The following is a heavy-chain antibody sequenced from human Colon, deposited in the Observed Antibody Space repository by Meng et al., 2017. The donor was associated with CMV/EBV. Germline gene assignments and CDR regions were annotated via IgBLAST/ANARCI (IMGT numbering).Heavy chain of an antibody. V-gene: IGHV3-30-3*01. CDR3: ARDAHVAAAAAFDY. CDR1: GFTFSSYA. Sequence: GESLKISCAASGFTFSSYAMHWVRQAPGKGLEWVAVISYDGSNKYYADSVKGRFTISRDNSKNTLYLQMNSLRAGDTAVYYCARDAHVAAAAAFDYWGQGTLVTVSS. D-gene: IGHD6-13*01. J-gene: IGHJ4*02. CDR2: ISYDGSNK.